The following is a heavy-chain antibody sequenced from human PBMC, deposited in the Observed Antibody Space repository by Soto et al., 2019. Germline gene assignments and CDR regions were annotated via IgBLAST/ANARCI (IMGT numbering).Heavy chain of an antibody. J-gene: IGHJ6*02. CDR1: GVSFNNNG. V-gene: IGHV1-69*01. CDR2: VSPPFRTS. CDR3: ARVLYYGSGSYSPYGMDG. Sequence: QVQLVQSGAEVKKPGSSVKVSCKTSGVSFNNNGIGWVRQAPGHGLEWMGGVSPPFRTSNYARKFQGRISSTADASTGTVYMELSSLTSEDTAQYYCARVLYYGSGSYSPYGMDGWGQGTTVTGSS. D-gene: IGHD3-10*01.